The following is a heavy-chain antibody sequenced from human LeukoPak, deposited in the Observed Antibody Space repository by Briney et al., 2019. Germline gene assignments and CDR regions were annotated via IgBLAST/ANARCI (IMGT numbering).Heavy chain of an antibody. J-gene: IGHJ4*02. CDR2: ITGSGSST. D-gene: IGHD3-9*01. CDR1: GFTFTNYA. CDR3: ARVLSLRYFDWVLYADC. Sequence: PGGSLRLSCAASGFTFTNYAMSWIRQAPGKWLEWVSAITGSGSSTYYADSVKGRFTTSRDNSKNTLFLQMNSLRAEDTAIYYRARVLSLRYFDWVLYADCWGQGILVTVSS. V-gene: IGHV3-23*01.